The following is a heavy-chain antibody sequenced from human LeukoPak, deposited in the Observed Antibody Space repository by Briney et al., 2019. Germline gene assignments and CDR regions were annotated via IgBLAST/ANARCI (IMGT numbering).Heavy chain of an antibody. D-gene: IGHD4-17*01. CDR3: ARVRDGDYGYIGFDP. CDR2: IYYSGRT. Sequence: SETLSLTCTVSGGSFSSGGYYWSWIRKLPGKVLEWIGYIYYSGRTYYNPSLKSRVTISVDTSKNQFSLKLSSVTAADTAVYHCARVRDGDYGYIGFDPWGQGTLVTVSS. V-gene: IGHV4-31*03. CDR1: GGSFSSGGYY. J-gene: IGHJ5*02.